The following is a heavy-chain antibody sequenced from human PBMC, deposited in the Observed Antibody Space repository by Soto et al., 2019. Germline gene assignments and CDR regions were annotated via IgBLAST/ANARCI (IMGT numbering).Heavy chain of an antibody. CDR3: ARGAYSSSSAFWFDP. Sequence: SQTLSLTCAISGDSVSSNSAAWNWIRQSPSRGLEWLGRTYYRSKWYNDHAVSVKSRITINPDTSKNQFSPQLNSVTPEDTAVYYCARGAYSSSSAFWFDPWGQGTLVTVSS. J-gene: IGHJ5*02. CDR2: TYYRSKWYN. V-gene: IGHV6-1*01. CDR1: GDSVSSNSAA. D-gene: IGHD6-6*01.